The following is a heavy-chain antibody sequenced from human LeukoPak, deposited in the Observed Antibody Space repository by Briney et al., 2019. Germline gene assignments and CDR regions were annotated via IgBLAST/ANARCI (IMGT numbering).Heavy chain of an antibody. V-gene: IGHV1-69*04. CDR3: GRDSSSWDDAFDI. Sequence: GASVKVSCKASGGTFSSYAISWVRQAPGQGLEWMGRIIPILGIANYAQKFQGRVTITADKSTSTAYMEVSSVRSEDRAVYYCGRDSSSWDDAFDIWGQGTMVTVSS. D-gene: IGHD2-2*01. J-gene: IGHJ3*02. CDR2: IIPILGIA. CDR1: GGTFSSYA.